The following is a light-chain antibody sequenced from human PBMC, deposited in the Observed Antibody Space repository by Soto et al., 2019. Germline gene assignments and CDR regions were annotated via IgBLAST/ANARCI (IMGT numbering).Light chain of an antibody. CDR2: DDD. J-gene: IGLJ1*01. Sequence: QSVLTQPPSVSAAPGQRVTISCSGSSSNIGGNSVSWYQQLPGTAPKLLIYDDDKRPSGIPDRFSGSKSGPSATLGITGFQTGDEADYYCGSWDSSLSAYVFGTGTKATVL. V-gene: IGLV1-51*01. CDR3: GSWDSSLSAYV. CDR1: SSNIGGNS.